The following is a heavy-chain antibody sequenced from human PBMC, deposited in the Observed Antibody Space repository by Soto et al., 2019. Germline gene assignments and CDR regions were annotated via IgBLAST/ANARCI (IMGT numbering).Heavy chain of an antibody. Sequence: GGSLRLSCATSGFIFRNYGIHWVLQAPGRGLEIVATISLDGSDEYYVDSVKGRFSVSRDNSRNTLSLQMNSLRVEDTAVYYCARDDYGNSMFDPWGQGTLVTVSS. CDR3: ARDDYGNSMFDP. J-gene: IGHJ5*02. CDR2: ISLDGSDE. CDR1: GFIFRNYG. D-gene: IGHD3-10*01. V-gene: IGHV3-30*12.